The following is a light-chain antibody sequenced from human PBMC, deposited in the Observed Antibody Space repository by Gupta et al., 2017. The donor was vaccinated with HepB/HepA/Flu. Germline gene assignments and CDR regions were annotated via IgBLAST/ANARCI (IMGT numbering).Light chain of an antibody. CDR2: RAS. CDR3: QQYDSTPCS. V-gene: IGKV4-1*01. J-gene: IGKJ2*04. Sequence: DIVDTQFPVSLSVSLCEWATINCKSSPSVLYTSNNKNYLAWYQQKAGQPPKLLIYRASTRESGVPDRVRGSGSGTDFTLTISSLQAEDVARYYCQQYDSTPCSFGQGTKLEIK. CDR1: PSVLYTSNNKNY.